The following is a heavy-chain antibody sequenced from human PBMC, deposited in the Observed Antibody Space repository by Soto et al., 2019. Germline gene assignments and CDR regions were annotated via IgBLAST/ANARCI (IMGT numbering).Heavy chain of an antibody. CDR2: ISYDGSNQ. D-gene: IGHD6-6*01. J-gene: IGHJ6*02. Sequence: QVQLVESGGGVVQPGRSLRLSCAASGFTFSSYAMHWVRQAPGKGLEWVAVISYDGSNQYYADSVKGRFTISRDNSKNTLYLQMNSPSAEDTAVYYCASSYRRSYAYDYYDMDVWGQGPTVTVSS. CDR3: ASSYRRSYAYDYYDMDV. CDR1: GFTFSSYA. V-gene: IGHV3-30-3*01.